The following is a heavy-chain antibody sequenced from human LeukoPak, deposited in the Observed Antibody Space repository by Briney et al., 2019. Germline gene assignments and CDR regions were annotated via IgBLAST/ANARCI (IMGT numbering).Heavy chain of an antibody. CDR1: GFTFSSYS. J-gene: IGHJ6*03. CDR3: AKDRSYGDYGFLGNYYYYMDV. D-gene: IGHD4-17*01. Sequence: PGGSLRLSCAASGFTFSSYSMNWVRQAPGKGLEWVSYISSSSSTIYYADSVKGRFTISRDNAKNSLYLQMNSLRAEDTAVYYCAKDRSYGDYGFLGNYYYYMDVWGKGTTVTVSS. V-gene: IGHV3-48*01. CDR2: ISSSSSTI.